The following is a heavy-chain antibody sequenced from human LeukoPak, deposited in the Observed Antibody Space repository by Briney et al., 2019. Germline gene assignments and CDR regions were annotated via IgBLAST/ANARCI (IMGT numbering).Heavy chain of an antibody. CDR2: IYYSGTT. Sequence: SETLSLTCAVYGGSFSGYYWSWIRQPPGKGLEWIGYIYYSGTTNYNPSLKSRVTISVDTSQKQFSLRLSSVTAADTAVYYCARGRYVTTRGGAAAGFLDYWGQGTLVTVST. D-gene: IGHD6-13*01. CDR1: GGSFSGYY. CDR3: ARGRYVTTRGGAAAGFLDY. J-gene: IGHJ4*02. V-gene: IGHV4-59*12.